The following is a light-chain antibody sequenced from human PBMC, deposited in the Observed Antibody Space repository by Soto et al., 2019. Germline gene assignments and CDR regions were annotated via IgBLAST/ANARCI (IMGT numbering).Light chain of an antibody. CDR3: QQYNSYSPYT. Sequence: DIQMTQSPSTLSASVGDRVTITCRASQSISSWLAWYQQKPGKAPKLLIYDASSLESGVPSRFSGSGSGTEFTLPIRSLQPDDFATYYCQQYNSYSPYTFGQGTKLEIK. V-gene: IGKV1-5*01. CDR2: DAS. J-gene: IGKJ2*01. CDR1: QSISSW.